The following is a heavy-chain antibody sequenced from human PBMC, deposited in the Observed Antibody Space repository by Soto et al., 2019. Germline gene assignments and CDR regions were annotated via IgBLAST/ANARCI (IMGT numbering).Heavy chain of an antibody. V-gene: IGHV4-4*02. D-gene: IGHD6-19*01. Sequence: SETLSLTCAVSGGSIISSNCLILFRHPPGKGLEWIGEIYHSGSTNYNPSLKSRVTISVDKSKNQFSLKLSSVTAADTAVYYCARDVGVAGNNWFDPWGQGTLVTVSS. CDR3: ARDVGVAGNNWFDP. J-gene: IGHJ5*02. CDR2: IYHSGST. CDR1: GGSIISSNC.